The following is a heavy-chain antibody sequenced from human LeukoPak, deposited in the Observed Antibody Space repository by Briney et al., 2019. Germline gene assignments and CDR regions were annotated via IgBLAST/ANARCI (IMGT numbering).Heavy chain of an antibody. D-gene: IGHD3-22*01. J-gene: IGHJ4*02. CDR2: ISSSGSTI. CDR3: ARDWYYYDSSGYSRYFDY. CDR1: GFTFSDYY. V-gene: IGHV3-11*01. Sequence: GGSLRPSCAASGFTFSDYYMSWIRQAPGKGLEWVSYISSSGSTIYYADSVKGRFTISRDNAKNSLYLQMNSLRAEDTAVYYCARDWYYYDSSGYSRYFDYWGQGTLVTVSS.